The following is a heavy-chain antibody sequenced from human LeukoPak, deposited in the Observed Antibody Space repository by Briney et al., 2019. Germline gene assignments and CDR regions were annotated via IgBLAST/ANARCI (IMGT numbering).Heavy chain of an antibody. D-gene: IGHD6-25*01. Sequence: SGGSLRLSCAASGFTVSSNYMSWVRQAPGKGLEWVSVIYSGGSTYYADSVKGRFTISRDNSRSTVDLQMNSLRVEDTGIYYCARDEIPSGTWGQGTMVIVSS. V-gene: IGHV3-53*01. J-gene: IGHJ3*01. CDR2: IYSGGST. CDR3: ARDEIPSGT. CDR1: GFTVSSNY.